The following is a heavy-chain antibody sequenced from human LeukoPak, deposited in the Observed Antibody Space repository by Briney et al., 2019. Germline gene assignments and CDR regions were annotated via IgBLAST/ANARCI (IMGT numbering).Heavy chain of an antibody. D-gene: IGHD6-13*01. V-gene: IGHV3-7*01. CDR3: ASGGSDGTRYSSRWSPIDY. J-gene: IGHJ4*02. CDR2: IKQDGSEK. Sequence: GGSLRLSCAASGFTFSSYWMSWARQAPGKGLEWGANIKQDGSEKYYVDSVKGRFTISRDNAKNSLYLQMNSLRAEDTSVYYCASGGSDGTRYSSRWSPIDYWGQGTLVTVSS. CDR1: GFTFSSYW.